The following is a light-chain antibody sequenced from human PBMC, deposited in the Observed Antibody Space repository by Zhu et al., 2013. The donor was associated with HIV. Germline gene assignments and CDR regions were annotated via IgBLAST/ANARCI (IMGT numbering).Light chain of an antibody. Sequence: EKVMTQSPATLSVSPGERATLSCRASQSVSSNLAWYQQKPGQSPRLLVYGASTRAPGIPERFSGSGSGTDFTLTITGLEPEDFGMYFCQRFGSSVTWTFGQGTKLEIK. V-gene: IGKV3D-15*01. CDR2: GAS. J-gene: IGKJ1*01. CDR3: QRFGSSVTWT. CDR1: QSVSSN.